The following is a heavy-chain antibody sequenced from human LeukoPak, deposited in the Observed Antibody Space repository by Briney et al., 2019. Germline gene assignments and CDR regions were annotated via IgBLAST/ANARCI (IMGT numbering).Heavy chain of an antibody. J-gene: IGHJ3*02. D-gene: IGHD3-9*01. CDR3: ARRYYDILTGYYDAFDI. V-gene: IGHV5-51*01. CDR2: IYPGDSDT. Sequence: KGGESLKISCKGSGFSFTTYWIGWVRQMPGKGLEWMGIIYPGDSDTRYRPSFQGQVTISAGKSISTAYLQWSSLKASDTAMYYCARRYYDILTGYYDAFDIWGQGTMVTVSS. CDR1: GFSFTTYW.